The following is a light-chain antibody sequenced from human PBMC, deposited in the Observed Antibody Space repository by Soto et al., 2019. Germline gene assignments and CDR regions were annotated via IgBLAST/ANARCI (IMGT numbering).Light chain of an antibody. Sequence: QSVLTQPASVSGSPGQSITISCTGTSSDVGGYNYVSWYQQHPGKAPKFMIYDVSNRPSGVSNRFPGSKSGNTASLTISGLQAEDEADYYCSSYTTSNTRQIVFGTGTKVTVL. CDR1: SSDVGGYNY. J-gene: IGLJ1*01. V-gene: IGLV2-14*01. CDR2: DVS. CDR3: SSYTTSNTRQIV.